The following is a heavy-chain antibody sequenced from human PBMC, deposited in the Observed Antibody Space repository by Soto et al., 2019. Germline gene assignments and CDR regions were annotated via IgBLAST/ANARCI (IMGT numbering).Heavy chain of an antibody. Sequence: PSETLSLTCAVYGGSLSTYYWTWIRQPPGKGLEWIGEIDQTGSTNYSPSLKSRLTISIDTSKNQFSLELSSVTAADTAVYYCARRILVARKNWIDTWGQGTVVTVSS. D-gene: IGHD2-15*01. J-gene: IGHJ5*02. CDR3: ARRILVARKNWIDT. CDR2: IDQTGST. V-gene: IGHV4-34*01. CDR1: GGSLSTYY.